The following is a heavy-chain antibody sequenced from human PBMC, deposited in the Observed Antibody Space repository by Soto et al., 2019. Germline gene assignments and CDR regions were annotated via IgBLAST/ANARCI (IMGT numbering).Heavy chain of an antibody. CDR1: GGTFSSYA. J-gene: IGHJ5*02. D-gene: IGHD1-26*01. Sequence: QVQLVQSGAEVKKPGSSVKVSCKASGGTFSSYAISWVRQAPGQGLEWMGGIIPIFGTANYAQKFQGRVTITADESTSTAYKELSSLRSEDMAVYYCAREDYSGSYRSRFDPWGQGTLVTVSS. V-gene: IGHV1-69*01. CDR2: IIPIFGTA. CDR3: AREDYSGSYRSRFDP.